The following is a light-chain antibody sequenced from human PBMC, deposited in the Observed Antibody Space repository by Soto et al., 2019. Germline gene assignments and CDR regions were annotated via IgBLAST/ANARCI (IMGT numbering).Light chain of an antibody. CDR1: QSIANY. CDR3: QQANSFPLT. Sequence: DIQMTQSPSSLSASVGDRVTITCRASQSIANYLNWYQQKPGKAPKLLIYAASTLQSGVPSKFSGSGFGTDFTLTISSLQTEDFATYYCQQANSFPLTFGGGTKVEIK. J-gene: IGKJ4*01. CDR2: AAS. V-gene: IGKV1-39*01.